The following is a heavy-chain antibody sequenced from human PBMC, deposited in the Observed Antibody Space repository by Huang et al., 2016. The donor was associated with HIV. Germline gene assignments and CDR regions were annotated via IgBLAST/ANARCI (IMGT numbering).Heavy chain of an antibody. Sequence: QVQLVESGAELKKPGASVRVSCKVSGYTVSELSLHWVRQAPEKGLEWMGGLDPEEGETIYAQRLQGRVTMTEDTSTDTAYMERSSLRPEDTAVYYCATSTPDVGAGVLRSAFDIWGQGTMVTVSS. CDR3: ATSTPDVGAGVLRSAFDI. CDR1: GYTVSELS. J-gene: IGHJ3*02. D-gene: IGHD2-15*01. CDR2: LDPEEGET. V-gene: IGHV1-24*01.